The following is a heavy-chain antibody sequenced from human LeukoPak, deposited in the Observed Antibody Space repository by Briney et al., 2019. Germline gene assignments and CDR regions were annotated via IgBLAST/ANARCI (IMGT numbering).Heavy chain of an antibody. CDR1: GFTFRSYW. Sequence: PGGSLRLSCAASGFTFRSYWMHWVRQAPGKGLVWVSRINSDGSSTSYADSVKGRFAISRDNAKNTLYLQVNSLRAEGTAVYYCALEITGFDYWGQGTLVTVSS. CDR2: INSDGSST. D-gene: IGHD1-14*01. CDR3: ALEITGFDY. V-gene: IGHV3-74*01. J-gene: IGHJ4*02.